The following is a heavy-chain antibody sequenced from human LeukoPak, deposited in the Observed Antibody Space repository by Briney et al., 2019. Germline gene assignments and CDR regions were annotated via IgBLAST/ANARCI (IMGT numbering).Heavy chain of an antibody. V-gene: IGHV4-30-4*08. CDR2: ISYSGTP. J-gene: IGHJ4*01. CDR3: ARDRYGDFEDY. D-gene: IGHD4-17*01. CDR1: RASINTADYY. Sequence: SQTLSLTCNVSRASINTADYYWTWIRQPPGKGLEWIGYISYSGTPYYNPSLNSRVTISLDTSKNQFSLKLNSVTAADTAMYYCARDRYGDFEDYWGHGTLVTVSS.